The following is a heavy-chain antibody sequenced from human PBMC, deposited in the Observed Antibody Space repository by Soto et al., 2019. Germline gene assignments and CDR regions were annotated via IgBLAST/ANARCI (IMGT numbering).Heavy chain of an antibody. J-gene: IGHJ4*02. Sequence: SETLSLTCTVSGGSISSYYWSWIRQPPGKGLEWIGYIYYSGSTNYNPSLKSRVTISVDTSKNQFSLKLSSVTAADTAVYYCARGDTSGYEPSIDYWGQGTQVTVSS. D-gene: IGHD5-12*01. CDR3: ARGDTSGYEPSIDY. CDR2: IYYSGST. V-gene: IGHV4-59*01. CDR1: GGSISSYY.